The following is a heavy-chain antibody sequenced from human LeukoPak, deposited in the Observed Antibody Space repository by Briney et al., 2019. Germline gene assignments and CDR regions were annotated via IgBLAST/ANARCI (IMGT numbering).Heavy chain of an antibody. CDR2: VDPSDSYT. D-gene: IGHD6-19*01. Sequence: GESLKISCKGSGYSFTSYWISWGRQMPGKGLEGVGRVDPSDSYTNYSASFQGHVTISADKSLTPPYLQWSSLKASDTAMYYCASPHRGKVAGTGGYYYYGMDVWGQGTTVTVSS. J-gene: IGHJ6*02. CDR1: GYSFTSYW. CDR3: ASPHRGKVAGTGGYYYYGMDV. V-gene: IGHV5-10-1*01.